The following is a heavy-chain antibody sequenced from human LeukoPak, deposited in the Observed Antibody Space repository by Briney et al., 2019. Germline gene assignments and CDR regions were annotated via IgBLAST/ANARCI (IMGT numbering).Heavy chain of an antibody. CDR1: GGPISSSSYY. J-gene: IGHJ4*02. CDR3: AGGSSGYYYWYYFDY. V-gene: IGHV4-39*01. Sequence: SETLSLTCTVPGGPISSSSYYWGWIRQPPGKGLERIGSIYYSGSTYYSPSLKSRVTISVDTSKNQFSLKLSSVTAADTAVYYCAGGSSGYYYWYYFDYWGQGTLVTVSS. D-gene: IGHD3-22*01. CDR2: IYYSGST.